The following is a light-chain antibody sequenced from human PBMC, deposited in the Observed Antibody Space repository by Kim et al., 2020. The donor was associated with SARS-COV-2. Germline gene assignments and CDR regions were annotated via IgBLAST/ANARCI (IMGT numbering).Light chain of an antibody. CDR3: QQYNNWPIT. CDR1: QSISSN. J-gene: IGKJ5*01. CDR2: GAS. Sequence: EIVMTQSPATLSVSPGERANLSCRASQSISSNLAWYQQKPGQAPRLLIYGASTRATDIPARFSGSGSGTEFTLTISSLQSEDFAVYYCQQYNNWPITFGQGTRLEIK. V-gene: IGKV3-15*01.